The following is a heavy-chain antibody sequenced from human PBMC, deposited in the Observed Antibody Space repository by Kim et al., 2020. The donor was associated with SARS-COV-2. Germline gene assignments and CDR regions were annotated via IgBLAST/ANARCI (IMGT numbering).Heavy chain of an antibody. CDR3: ARGWDTPY. J-gene: IGHJ4*02. V-gene: IGHV4-38-2*02. Sequence: SETLSLTCTVSGYSISSGYYWGWIRQPPGKGLEWIGSIYHSGSTYYNPSLKSRVTISVDTSKNQFSLKLSSVTAADTAVYYCARGWDTPYWGQGTLVTVSS. D-gene: IGHD1-26*01. CDR2: IYHSGST. CDR1: GYSISSGYY.